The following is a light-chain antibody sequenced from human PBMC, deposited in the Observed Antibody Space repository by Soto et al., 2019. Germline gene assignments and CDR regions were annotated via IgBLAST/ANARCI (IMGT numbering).Light chain of an antibody. J-gene: IGLJ2*01. Sequence: QAVVTQPPSVSAAPGQKVTISCSGSNSNIGNNYVSWYQQLPGAAPKLLIYEDHERPSGIPDRFSGSKSGTSATLGITGLQTGDEADYYCGTFDSSLAAMVFGGGTKLTVL. CDR1: NSNIGNNY. V-gene: IGLV1-51*02. CDR2: EDH. CDR3: GTFDSSLAAMV.